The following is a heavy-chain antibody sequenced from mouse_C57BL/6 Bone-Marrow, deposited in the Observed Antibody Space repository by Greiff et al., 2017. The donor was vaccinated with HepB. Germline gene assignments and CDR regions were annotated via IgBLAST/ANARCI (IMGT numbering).Heavy chain of an antibody. J-gene: IGHJ2*01. Sequence: QVHVKQSGAELVRPGASVTLSCKASGYTFTDYEMHWVKQTPVHGLEWIGAIDPETGGTAYNQKFKGKAILTADKSSSTAYMELRSLTSEDSPVYYCTRGDYYGSSPYYFDYWGQGTTLTVSS. CDR3: TRGDYYGSSPYYFDY. CDR1: GYTFTDYE. D-gene: IGHD1-1*01. V-gene: IGHV1-15*01. CDR2: IDPETGGT.